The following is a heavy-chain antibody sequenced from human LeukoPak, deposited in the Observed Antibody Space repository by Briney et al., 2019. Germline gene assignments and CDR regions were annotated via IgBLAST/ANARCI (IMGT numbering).Heavy chain of an antibody. CDR2: INSDGRTI. D-gene: IGHD2-2*01. J-gene: IGHJ4*02. CDR3: IREIVVSPSASLGY. Sequence: GGSLRLSCAASGFTFSSYWMHWVRQSAGEGLVWVSRINSDGRTINYADSVKGRFTISRDNAKGTLYLQMNSLRADDTAVYYCIREIVVSPSASLGYWGQGTLVTVSS. CDR1: GFTFSSYW. V-gene: IGHV3-74*01.